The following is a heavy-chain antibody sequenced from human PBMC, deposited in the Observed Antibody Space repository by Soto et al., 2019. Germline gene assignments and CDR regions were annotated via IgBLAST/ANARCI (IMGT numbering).Heavy chain of an antibody. D-gene: IGHD3-9*01. J-gene: IGHJ6*03. CDR3: ASNMDKRFLEKNLRRPLRFFDWLSPMDV. V-gene: IGHV1-45*02. CDR2: ITPFNGNT. Sequence: QMQLVQSGAEVKKTGSSVKVSCKASGYTFSYHYLHWVRQAPGQALEWMGWITPFNGNTNYAQKFQDRVTITRDRSMSTAYMELSSLRSEDTAMYYCASNMDKRFLEKNLRRPLRFFDWLSPMDVWGKGTTVTVSS. CDR1: GYTFSYHY.